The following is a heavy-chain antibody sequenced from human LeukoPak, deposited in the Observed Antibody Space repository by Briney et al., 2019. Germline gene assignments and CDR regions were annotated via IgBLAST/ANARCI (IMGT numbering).Heavy chain of an antibody. CDR3: ARDGDLRFLEWLPPGWFDP. Sequence: GGSLRLSCAASGFTFSSYSMNWVRQAPGKGLEWVSSISSSSSYIYYADSVKGRFTISRDNAKNSLYLQMNSLRAEDTAVYYCARDGDLRFLEWLPPGWFDPWGQGTLVTVSS. CDR1: GFTFSSYS. CDR2: ISSSSSYI. D-gene: IGHD3-3*01. V-gene: IGHV3-21*01. J-gene: IGHJ5*02.